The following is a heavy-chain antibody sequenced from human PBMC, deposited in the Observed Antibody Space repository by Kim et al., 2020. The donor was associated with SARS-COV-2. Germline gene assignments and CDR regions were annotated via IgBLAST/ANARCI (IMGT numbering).Heavy chain of an antibody. Sequence: SETLSLTCAVYGGFFSGYYWSWIRQPPGKGLEWIGEINHSGSTNYNPSLKSRVTISVDTSKNQFSLKLSSVTAADTAVYYCARVRFRGYSYGPLGYWGQG. CDR1: GGFFSGYY. J-gene: IGHJ4*02. D-gene: IGHD5-18*01. V-gene: IGHV4-34*01. CDR2: INHSGST. CDR3: ARVRFRGYSYGPLGY.